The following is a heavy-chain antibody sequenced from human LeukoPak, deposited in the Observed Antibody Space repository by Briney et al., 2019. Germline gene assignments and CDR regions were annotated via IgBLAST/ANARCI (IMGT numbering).Heavy chain of an antibody. J-gene: IGHJ6*02. CDR1: GGTFSSYA. V-gene: IGHV1-69*13. CDR3: ASAVTVVEYYYYGMDV. D-gene: IGHD4-23*01. Sequence: ASVKVSCKASGGTFSSYAISWVRQAPGQGLEWMGGIIPIFGTANYAQKFQGRVTITADESTSTAYMELSSLRSEDTAVYYCASAVTVVEYYYYGMDVWGQGTTVTVSS. CDR2: IIPIFGTA.